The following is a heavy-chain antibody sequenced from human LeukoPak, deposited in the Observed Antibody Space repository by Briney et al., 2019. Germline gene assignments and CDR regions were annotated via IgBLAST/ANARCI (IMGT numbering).Heavy chain of an antibody. V-gene: IGHV3-48*02. CDR1: GFTFSSYG. CDR3: ARGCSGGSCFGDFDY. CDR2: ISSRSSTI. D-gene: IGHD2-15*01. J-gene: IGHJ4*02. Sequence: GGSLRLSCVASGFTFSSYGMIWVRKAPGKGLEWISYISSRSSTIYYADSVKGRFTISRDNAKNSLYLQMNSLRDEDTAVYYCARGCSGGSCFGDFDYWGQGTLGTVSS.